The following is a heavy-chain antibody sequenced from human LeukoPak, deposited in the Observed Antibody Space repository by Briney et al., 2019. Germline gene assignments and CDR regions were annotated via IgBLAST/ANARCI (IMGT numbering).Heavy chain of an antibody. D-gene: IGHD6-19*01. CDR2: IYYSGST. J-gene: IGHJ4*02. Sequence: EPSETLSLTCTVSGGSISSGGYYWSWIRQHPGKGLEWIGYIYYSGSTYYNPSLKSRVTISVDTSKNQFSLKLSSVTAADTAVYYCARVKTGYSSGWYFDYWGQGTLVTVSS. CDR1: GGSISSGGYY. V-gene: IGHV4-31*03. CDR3: ARVKTGYSSGWYFDY.